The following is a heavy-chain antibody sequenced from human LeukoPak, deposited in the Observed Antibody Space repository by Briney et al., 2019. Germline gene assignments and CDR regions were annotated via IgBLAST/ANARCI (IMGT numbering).Heavy chain of an antibody. J-gene: IGHJ4*02. CDR2: INQDGSMK. V-gene: IGHV3-7*01. CDR3: ARDPNPIMGANFHF. Sequence: PGGSLRLSCAASGFTFSTYTMNWVRQVPGRGLEWVASINQDGSMKYYVDSVKGRFTISRDNAKNSLYLQMNSLTAEDTAVYYCARDPNPIMGANFHFWGQGTLVTVSS. CDR1: GFTFSTYT. D-gene: IGHD1-26*01.